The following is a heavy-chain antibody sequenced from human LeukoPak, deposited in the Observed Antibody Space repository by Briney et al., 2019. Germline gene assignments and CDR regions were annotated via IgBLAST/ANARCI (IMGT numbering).Heavy chain of an antibody. Sequence: GGPLRLSCAASGFTFSNYEMNWVRQAPGKGLEWVSYISSIDSTTYYADSVKGRFTISRDNAKNSLYLQMNSLRVGDTAVYHCARGLASSNWPHWFDPWGQGTLVSVS. CDR1: GFTFSNYE. J-gene: IGHJ5*02. V-gene: IGHV3-48*03. CDR2: ISSIDSTT. CDR3: ARGLASSNWPHWFDP. D-gene: IGHD6-13*01.